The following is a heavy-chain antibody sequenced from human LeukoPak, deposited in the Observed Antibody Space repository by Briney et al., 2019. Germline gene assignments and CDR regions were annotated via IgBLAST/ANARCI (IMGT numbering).Heavy chain of an antibody. CDR3: AKGIDAGGTYFFGY. D-gene: IGHD1-26*01. Sequence: GSLRLSCAASGFTFSSYAMSWVRQAPGKGLEWVSSISGSGGSTYYADSVKGRFTISRDNSKNTLYLQMNSLRAEDTAVYYCAKGIDAGGTYFFGYWGQGTLVTVSS. J-gene: IGHJ4*02. CDR2: ISGSGGST. CDR1: GFTFSSYA. V-gene: IGHV3-23*01.